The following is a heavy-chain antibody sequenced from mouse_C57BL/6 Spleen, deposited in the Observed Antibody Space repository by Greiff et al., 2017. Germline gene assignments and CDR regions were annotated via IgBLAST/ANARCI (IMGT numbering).Heavy chain of an antibody. Sequence: EVQLQQSGPELVKPGASVKISCKASGYTFTDYYMNWVKQSHGKSLEWIGDINPNNGGTSYNQKFKGKATLTVDKSSSTAYMELRSLTSEDAAVYYCARWLYDAMDYWGQGTSVTVSS. CDR3: ARWLYDAMDY. D-gene: IGHD3-3*01. J-gene: IGHJ4*01. CDR1: GYTFTDYY. V-gene: IGHV1-26*01. CDR2: INPNNGGT.